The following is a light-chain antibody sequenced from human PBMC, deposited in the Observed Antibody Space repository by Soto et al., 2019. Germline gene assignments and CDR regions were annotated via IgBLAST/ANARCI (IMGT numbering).Light chain of an antibody. CDR2: DNN. Sequence: QSVLTQPPSVSAAPGQKVTISCSESRSNIGKNYEYWYQQLPATAAKVLLYDNNKRPSGIPDRFSSSKSGTLATLGITGLQSGDEVDYYCGAWDSRLGGWVFGGGTKLTVL. CDR3: GAWDSRLGGWV. J-gene: IGLJ3*02. CDR1: RSNIGKNY. V-gene: IGLV1-51*01.